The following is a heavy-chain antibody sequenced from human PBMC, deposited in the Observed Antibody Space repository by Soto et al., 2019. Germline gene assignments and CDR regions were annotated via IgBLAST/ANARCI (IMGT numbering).Heavy chain of an antibody. V-gene: IGHV1-69*01. CDR3: ARERKSSSWSRGFDY. CDR2: IIPIFGTA. CDR1: GGTFSSYA. Sequence: QVQLVQSGAEVKKPGSSVKVSCKASGGTFSSYAISWVRQAPGQGLAWMGGIIPIFGTANYAQKFQGRVTITADESTSTAEMELSSLRSEDTAVYYCARERKSSSWSRGFDYWGQGTLVTVSS. J-gene: IGHJ4*02. D-gene: IGHD6-13*01.